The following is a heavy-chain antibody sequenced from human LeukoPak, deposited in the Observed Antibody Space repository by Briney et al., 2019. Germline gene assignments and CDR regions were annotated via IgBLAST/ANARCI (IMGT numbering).Heavy chain of an antibody. Sequence: PSETLSLTCTVSGGSISSISYYWGWIRQPPGRGLEWIGSIYYSGSTYYNPSLKSRVTISVDTSKTQFYLTLSSVTAAQTAVYYCARRATPGVVYYYIHLWGKGTAVTVSS. V-gene: IGHV4-39*01. D-gene: IGHD1-26*01. CDR1: GGSISSISYY. CDR2: IYYSGST. CDR3: ARRATPGVVYYYIHL. J-gene: IGHJ6*03.